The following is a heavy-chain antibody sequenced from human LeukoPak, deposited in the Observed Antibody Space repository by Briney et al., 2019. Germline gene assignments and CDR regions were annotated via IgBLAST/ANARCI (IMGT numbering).Heavy chain of an antibody. CDR3: ASLAVGYFDY. J-gene: IGHJ4*02. CDR2: INHSGST. V-gene: IGHV4-34*01. D-gene: IGHD6-19*01. Sequence: PSETLSLTCAVYGGSFSGYYWSWIRQPPGKGLEWIGEINHSGSTNYNPSLKSRVTISVDTSKNQFSLKLSSVTAADTAVYYCASLAVGYFDYWGQGTLVTVSS. CDR1: GGSFSGYY.